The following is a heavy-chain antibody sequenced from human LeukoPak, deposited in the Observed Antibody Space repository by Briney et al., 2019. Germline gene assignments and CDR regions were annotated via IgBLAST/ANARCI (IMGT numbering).Heavy chain of an antibody. CDR2: ISWNGDDI. J-gene: IGHJ4*02. D-gene: IGHD1-26*01. CDR3: AKGSGTYQGPFDS. CDR1: GFTLDDYA. Sequence: GGSLRLSCAASGFTLDDYAMHWVRQGPGKGLQWVSSISWNGDDIGYADSVKGRFTISRDNAKNFLYLQMNSLRTEDKALYYCAKGSGTYQGPFDSWGQGTLVTVSS. V-gene: IGHV3-9*01.